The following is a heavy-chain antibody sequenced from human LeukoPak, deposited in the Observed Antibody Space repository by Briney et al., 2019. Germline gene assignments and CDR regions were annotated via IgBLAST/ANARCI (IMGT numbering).Heavy chain of an antibody. CDR3: AKPLDYSNSFDY. J-gene: IGHJ4*02. Sequence: GGSMRLSCAASGFIFTDYWMHWVRQAPGKELVWVARIRGDGRATTYADSVKGRFTISRDNSKNALYLQMNSLRAEDTAVYYCAKPLDYSNSFDYWGQGTLVTVSS. CDR2: IRGDGRAT. CDR1: GFIFTDYW. V-gene: IGHV3-74*01. D-gene: IGHD4-11*01.